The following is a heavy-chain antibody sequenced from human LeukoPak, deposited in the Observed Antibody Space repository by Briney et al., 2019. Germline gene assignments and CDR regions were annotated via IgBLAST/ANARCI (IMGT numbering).Heavy chain of an antibody. CDR2: INPHSGGT. D-gene: IGHD5-12*01. J-gene: IGHJ4*02. CDR3: ARIAGYSGYAEEFDY. V-gene: IGHV1-2*02. CDR1: GHTFTGYY. Sequence: ASVKVSCKASGHTFTGYYMHWVRQAPGQGLEWMGWINPHSGGTNYAQKFQGRVTMTRDTSISTAYMELSGLRSDDTAVYYCARIAGYSGYAEEFDYWGQGTLVTVSS.